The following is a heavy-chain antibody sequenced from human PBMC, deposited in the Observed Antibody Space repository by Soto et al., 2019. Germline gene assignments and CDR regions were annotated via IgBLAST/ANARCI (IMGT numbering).Heavy chain of an antibody. CDR3: ARGVDCSGGSCYLGSWFDP. CDR1: GYTFTSYD. Sequence: ASVKVSFKASGYTFTSYDINWLRQATGQGLEWMGWMNPNSGNTGYAQKFQGRVTMTRNTSISTAYMELSSLRSEDTAVYYCARGVDCSGGSCYLGSWFDPWGQGTLVTVSS. D-gene: IGHD2-15*01. CDR2: MNPNSGNT. V-gene: IGHV1-8*01. J-gene: IGHJ5*02.